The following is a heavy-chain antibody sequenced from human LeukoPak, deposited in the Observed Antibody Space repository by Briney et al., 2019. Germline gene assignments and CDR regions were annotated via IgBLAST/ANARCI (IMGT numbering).Heavy chain of an antibody. Sequence: GGSLRLSCAASEFSFSTFWMSWVRQAPGKGLEWVANINQDGSQKFYVDSVRGRFTISRDNAKNSLYLQMNSLRIDDTAVFYRAREIPGAASAFDYWGQGTLVTVSS. J-gene: IGHJ4*02. V-gene: IGHV3-7*03. CDR2: INQDGSQK. CDR1: EFSFSTFW. D-gene: IGHD6-25*01. CDR3: AREIPGAASAFDY.